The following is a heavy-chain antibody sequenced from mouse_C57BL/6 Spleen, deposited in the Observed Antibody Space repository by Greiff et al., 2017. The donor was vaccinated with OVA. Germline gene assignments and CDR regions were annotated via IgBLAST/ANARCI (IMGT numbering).Heavy chain of an antibody. D-gene: IGHD1-1*01. CDR3: ARGDYYGRVDY. Sequence: QVQLQQSGAELVKPGASVKISCKASGYAFSSYWMNWVKQRPGKGLEWIGQIYPGDGDTNYNGKFKGKATLTADKSSSTAYMQLSSLTSEDSAVYYCARGDYYGRVDYWGQGTTLTVSS. CDR2: IYPGDGDT. J-gene: IGHJ2*01. V-gene: IGHV1-80*01. CDR1: GYAFSSYW.